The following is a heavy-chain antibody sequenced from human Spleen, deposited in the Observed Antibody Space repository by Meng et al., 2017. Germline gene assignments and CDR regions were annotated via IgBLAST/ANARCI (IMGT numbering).Heavy chain of an antibody. Sequence: ASVKVPCKASGYTFTSYGISWVRQATGQGLEWMGWMNPNSGNTGYAQKFQGRVTITRNTSISTAYMELSSLRSEDTAVYYCARPGMIDAFDIWGQGTMVTVSS. V-gene: IGHV1-8*03. CDR2: MNPNSGNT. J-gene: IGHJ3*02. D-gene: IGHD3-16*01. CDR1: GYTFTSYG. CDR3: ARPGMIDAFDI.